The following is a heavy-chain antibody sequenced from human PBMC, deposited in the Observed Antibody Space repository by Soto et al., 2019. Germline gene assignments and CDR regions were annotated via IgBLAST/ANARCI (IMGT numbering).Heavy chain of an antibody. CDR2: ISGSGGST. J-gene: IGHJ4*02. Sequence: EVQLLESGGGLVQPGGSLRLSCAASGFTFSNYAVTWVRQAPGKGLEWVSTISGSGGSTYYADSVKGRFTISRDNSKNTLYLQMNSLRAEDTAVYYCANDQGRSWYEIDYWGQGTLVTVSS. CDR1: GFTFSNYA. D-gene: IGHD6-13*01. V-gene: IGHV3-23*01. CDR3: ANDQGRSWYEIDY.